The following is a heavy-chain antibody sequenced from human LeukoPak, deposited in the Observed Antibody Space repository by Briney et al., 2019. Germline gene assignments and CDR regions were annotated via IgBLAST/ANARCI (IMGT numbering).Heavy chain of an antibody. V-gene: IGHV4-34*01. D-gene: IGHD1-14*01. Sequence: SETPSLTCAVYDESLNGYYWSWIRQPPGKGLEWIGEMNDSGRTTYNPSLESRATISAERSKNQFSLKLTSVTAADTAVYYCASGSWSRRFAPWGQGTLVTVSS. CDR3: ASGSWSRRFAP. J-gene: IGHJ5*02. CDR2: MNDSGRT. CDR1: DESLNGYY.